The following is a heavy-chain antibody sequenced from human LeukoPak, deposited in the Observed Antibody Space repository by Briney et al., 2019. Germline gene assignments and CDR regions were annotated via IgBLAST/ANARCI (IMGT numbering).Heavy chain of an antibody. CDR3: ARLHETGLLFDY. CDR1: GGSISSYY. J-gene: IGHJ4*02. Sequence: KPSETLSLTCTASGGSISSYYWSWIRQPPGKALEWVGYIYYSGTTNYNPSLKSRVTMSLDTSKNQLSLKLRSVTAADTAVYYCARLHETGLLFDYWGQGTLVTVSS. V-gene: IGHV4-59*08. CDR2: IYYSGTT. D-gene: IGHD3-9*01.